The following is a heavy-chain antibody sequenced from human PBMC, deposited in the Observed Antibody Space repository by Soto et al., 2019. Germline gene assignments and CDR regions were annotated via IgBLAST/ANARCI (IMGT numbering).Heavy chain of an antibody. CDR2: IDTGGGGT. D-gene: IGHD6-6*01. J-gene: IGHJ4*02. CDR3: AKGPAQLVHGVFDY. CDR1: GFTLSSCV. V-gene: IGHV3-23*01. Sequence: EVQLLESGGGLVQPGGSLRLSCAASGFTLSSCVMTWVRQAPGKGLEWVSGIDTGGGGTYYADSVKGRFTISRDNSKKTLYLQMTSLRAEDTAVYYCAKGPAQLVHGVFDYWGQGTLVTVFS.